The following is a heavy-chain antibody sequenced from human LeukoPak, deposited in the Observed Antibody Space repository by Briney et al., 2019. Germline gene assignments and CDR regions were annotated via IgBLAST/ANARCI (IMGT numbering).Heavy chain of an antibody. V-gene: IGHV4-30-4*07. CDR2: IYNSGST. J-gene: IGHJ4*02. CDR1: GDSISSGGYS. D-gene: IGHD2-21*02. CDR3: ARGWGPAYCGGDCHRHFDH. Sequence: SETLSLTCAVSGDSISSGGYSWHWIRQAPGKGLEWIGYIYNSGSTSYNPSLKSRLGMSVDTSKNQFSLRLSSVTAADTAVYYCARGWGPAYCGGDCHRHFDHWGQGTLVTVSS.